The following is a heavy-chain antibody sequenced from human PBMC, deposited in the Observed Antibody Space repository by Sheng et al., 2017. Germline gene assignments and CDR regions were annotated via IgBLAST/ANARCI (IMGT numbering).Heavy chain of an antibody. J-gene: IGHJ6*02. CDR3: ARSRGTVYYYYYGMDV. Sequence: QVQLQESGPGLVKPSQTLSLTCTVSGGSISSGSYYWSWIRQPAGKGLEWIGRIYTSGSTNYNPSLKSRVTISVDTSKNQFSLKLSSVTAADTAVYYCARSRGTVYYYYYGMDVWGQGTTVTVSS. D-gene: IGHD1-1*01. V-gene: IGHV4-61*02. CDR1: GGSISSGSYY. CDR2: IYTSGST.